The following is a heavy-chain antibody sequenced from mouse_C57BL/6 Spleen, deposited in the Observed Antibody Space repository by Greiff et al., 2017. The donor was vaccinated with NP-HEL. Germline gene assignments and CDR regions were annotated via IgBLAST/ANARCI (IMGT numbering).Heavy chain of an antibody. J-gene: IGHJ2*01. CDR1: GYTFTSYW. CDR2: IDPSDSET. D-gene: IGHD2-1*01. CDR3: ARSSVYYGDFDY. V-gene: IGHV1-52*01. Sequence: QVQLQQPGAELVRPGSSVKLSCKASGYTFTSYWIHWVKQRPIQGLEWIGNIDPSDSETHYNQKFKDKATLTVDKSSSTAYMQLSSLTSEDSAVYYCARSSVYYGDFDYWGQGTTLTVSS.